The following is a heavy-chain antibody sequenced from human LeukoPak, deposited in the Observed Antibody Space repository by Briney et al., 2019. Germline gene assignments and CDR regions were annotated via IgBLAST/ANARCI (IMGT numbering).Heavy chain of an antibody. Sequence: SETLSLTCTVSGGSISSSSHYWGWIRQPPGKGLGWIGSIYYSGSTYYNPSLKSRVTISVDTSKNQFSLKLSSVTAADTAVYYCARDPGLLWFGEPGNWFDPWGQGTLVTVSS. CDR2: IYYSGST. J-gene: IGHJ5*02. CDR3: ARDPGLLWFGEPGNWFDP. V-gene: IGHV4-39*07. D-gene: IGHD3-10*01. CDR1: GGSISSSSHY.